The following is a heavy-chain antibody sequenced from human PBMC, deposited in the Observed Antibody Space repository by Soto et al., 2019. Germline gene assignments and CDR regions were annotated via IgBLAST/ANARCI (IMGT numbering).Heavy chain of an antibody. CDR3: ARTTSLGGQTYYDFWSGYHCFDP. V-gene: IGHV4-4*07. J-gene: IGHJ5*02. CDR1: GGSISSYY. Sequence: PSETLSLTCTVSGGSISSYYWSWIRQPAGKGLEWIGRIYTSGSTNYNPSLKSRVTMSVDTSKNQFSLKLSSVTAADTAVYYCARTTSLGGQTYYDFWSGYHCFDPRGHGTLVNVSS. CDR2: IYTSGST. D-gene: IGHD3-3*01.